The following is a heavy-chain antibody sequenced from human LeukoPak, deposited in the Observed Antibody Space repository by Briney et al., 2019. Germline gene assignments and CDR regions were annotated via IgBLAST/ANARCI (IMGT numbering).Heavy chain of an antibody. CDR1: GFTFSSYA. CDR3: AKDTSMWHHFDY. J-gene: IGHJ4*02. V-gene: IGHV3-23*01. D-gene: IGHD2-21*01. CDR2: IGGSGSRR. Sequence: GGSLRLSCAASGFTFSSYAMSWVRQAPGKGLEWVSAIGGSGSRRYHADSVKGRFTISRDNSKNTLYLQMNSLRAEDTAVYFCAKDTSMWHHFDYWGQGTLVTVSS.